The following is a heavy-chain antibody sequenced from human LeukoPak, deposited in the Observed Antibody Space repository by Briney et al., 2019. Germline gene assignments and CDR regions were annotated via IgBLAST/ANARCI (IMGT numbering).Heavy chain of an antibody. V-gene: IGHV3-21*01. J-gene: IGHJ6*03. CDR2: ISSSSSYI. CDR1: GFTFSSYS. CDR3: ASLPEQQQLGWGYYYYMDV. D-gene: IGHD6-13*01. Sequence: GGSLRLSCTASGFTFSSYSMNWVRQAPGKGLEWVSSISSSSSYIYYADSVKGRFTISRDNAKNSLYLQINSLRAEDTAVYYCASLPEQQQLGWGYYYYMDVWGKGTTVTVSS.